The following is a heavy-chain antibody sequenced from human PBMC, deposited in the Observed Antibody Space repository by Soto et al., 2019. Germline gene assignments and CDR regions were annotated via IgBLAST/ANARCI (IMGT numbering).Heavy chain of an antibody. Sequence: QVQLQESGPGLVKPSETLSLTCTVSGGSISSYYWSWIRQPAGKGLEWIGRIYTSGSTNYNPSLKSRVTMSVDTSKNQFSLKRSSVPAADTAVYYCAREGQQLVLGGWFDPWGQGTLVTVSS. CDR1: GGSISSYY. D-gene: IGHD6-13*01. J-gene: IGHJ5*02. V-gene: IGHV4-4*07. CDR2: IYTSGST. CDR3: AREGQQLVLGGWFDP.